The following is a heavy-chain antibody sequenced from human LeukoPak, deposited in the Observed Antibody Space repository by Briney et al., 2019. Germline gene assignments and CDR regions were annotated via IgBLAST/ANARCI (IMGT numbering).Heavy chain of an antibody. Sequence: TGGSLRLSCAASGFTFSSYEMNWVRQAPGKGLEWVSYISSSGSTIYYADSVKGRFTISRDNAKNSLYLQMNSLRAEDTAVYYCARDMYYYDSSGYYPRVDFDYWGQGTLVTVSS. CDR3: ARDMYYYDSSGYYPRVDFDY. CDR2: ISSSGSTI. V-gene: IGHV3-48*03. D-gene: IGHD3-22*01. J-gene: IGHJ4*02. CDR1: GFTFSSYE.